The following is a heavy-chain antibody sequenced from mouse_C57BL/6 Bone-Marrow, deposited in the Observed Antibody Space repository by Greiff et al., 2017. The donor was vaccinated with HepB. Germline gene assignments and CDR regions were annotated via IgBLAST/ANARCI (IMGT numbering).Heavy chain of an antibody. CDR2: IHPNSGSN. CDR3: ARPIYYGYVYYVDY. J-gene: IGHJ2*01. CDR1: GYTFTSYW. D-gene: IGHD2-2*01. Sequence: QVQLQQPGAELVKPGASVKLSCKASGYTFTSYWMHWVKQRPGQGLEWIGMIHPNSGSNNYNEKFKSKATLTEDKSSSTAYMQLSSLTSEDSAVYYCARPIYYGYVYYVDYWGQGTTLTVSS. V-gene: IGHV1-64*01.